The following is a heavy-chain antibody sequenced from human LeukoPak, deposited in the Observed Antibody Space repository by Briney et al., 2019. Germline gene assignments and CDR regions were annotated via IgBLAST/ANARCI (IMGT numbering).Heavy chain of an antibody. CDR1: GGSFSGYY. V-gene: IGHV4-59*01. Sequence: SETLSLTCAVYGGSFSGYYWSWIRQPPGKGLEWIGYIYYSGSTNYNPSLKSRVTISVDTSKNQFSLKLSSVTAADTAVYYCARDYYDSSGYYYTPHYYMDVWGKGTTVTVSS. CDR2: IYYSGST. D-gene: IGHD3-22*01. J-gene: IGHJ6*03. CDR3: ARDYYDSSGYYYTPHYYMDV.